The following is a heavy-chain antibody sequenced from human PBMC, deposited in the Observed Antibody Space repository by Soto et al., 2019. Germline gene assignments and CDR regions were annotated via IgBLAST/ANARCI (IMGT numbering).Heavy chain of an antibody. CDR1: GFTFSSYD. D-gene: IGHD4-4*01. Sequence: PGGSLRLSCAASGFTFSSYDMHWVRQATGKGLEWVSAIGTAGDTYYPGSVKGRFTISRENAKNSLYLQMNSLRAEDTAVYYCARVKGPPYSNYLYYYYGMDVWGQGTTVTVSS. V-gene: IGHV3-13*01. J-gene: IGHJ6*02. CDR2: IGTAGDT. CDR3: ARVKGPPYSNYLYYYYGMDV.